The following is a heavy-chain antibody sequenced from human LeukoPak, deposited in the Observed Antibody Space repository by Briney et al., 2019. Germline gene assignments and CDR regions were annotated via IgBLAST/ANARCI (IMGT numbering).Heavy chain of an antibody. D-gene: IGHD5-24*01. Sequence: ASVKVSCKASGGTFSSYAISWVRQAPGQGLEWMGRIIPILGIANYAQKFQGRVTITADKSTSTAYMELSSLRSEDTAVYYCARAGARWLQLNYFDYWGQGTLVTVSS. V-gene: IGHV1-69*04. CDR1: GGTFSSYA. J-gene: IGHJ4*02. CDR3: ARAGARWLQLNYFDY. CDR2: IIPILGIA.